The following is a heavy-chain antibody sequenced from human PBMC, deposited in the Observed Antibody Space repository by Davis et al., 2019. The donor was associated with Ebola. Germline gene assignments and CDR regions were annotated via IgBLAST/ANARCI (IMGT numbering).Heavy chain of an antibody. J-gene: IGHJ6*02. CDR2: ISGGGYTT. Sequence: GGSLRLSCAASGFTFSSYGMNWVRQTPGKGLEWVSGISGGGYTTDYADSVKGRFTISRDNSKTTLYLHMNSLRASDTAIYHCARHGLEGGALWFGEPKPRYYHGMDVWGHGTSVTVSS. D-gene: IGHD3-10*01. V-gene: IGHV3-23*01. CDR3: ARHGLEGGALWFGEPKPRYYHGMDV. CDR1: GFTFSSYG.